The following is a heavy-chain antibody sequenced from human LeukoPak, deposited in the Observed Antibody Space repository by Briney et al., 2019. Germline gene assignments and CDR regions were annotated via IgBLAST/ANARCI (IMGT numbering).Heavy chain of an antibody. CDR3: ARGARIVGATGDAFDI. D-gene: IGHD1-26*01. Sequence: GGSLRLSCAASGFTVSSNYMSWVRQAPGKGLERVSVIYSGGSTYYADSVKGRFTISRDNSKNTLYLQMNSLRAGDTAVYYCARGARIVGATGDAFDIWGQGTMVTVSS. V-gene: IGHV3-66*02. J-gene: IGHJ3*02. CDR2: IYSGGST. CDR1: GFTVSSNY.